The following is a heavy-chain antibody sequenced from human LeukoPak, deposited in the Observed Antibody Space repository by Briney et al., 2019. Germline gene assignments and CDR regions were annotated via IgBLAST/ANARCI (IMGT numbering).Heavy chain of an antibody. CDR2: IYYSGST. CDR1: GGSISSSNYY. Sequence: PSETLSLTCTVSGGSISSSNYYWGWIRQPPGKGLEWIGSIYYSGSTYYNPSLKSRLTISVDTSNNQFSLKLTSVTAADTAVYYCASSGTYHIVGTRWGQGTLVTVSS. V-gene: IGHV4-39*01. J-gene: IGHJ4*02. CDR3: ASSGTYHIVGTR. D-gene: IGHD2-21*01.